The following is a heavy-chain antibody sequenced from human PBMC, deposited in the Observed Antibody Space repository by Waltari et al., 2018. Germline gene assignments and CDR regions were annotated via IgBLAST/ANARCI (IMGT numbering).Heavy chain of an antibody. J-gene: IGHJ4*02. CDR1: GVIFADFG. CDR3: TRGYTYGLGAY. Sequence: EVHLVESGGGVVRPGGFLRLSWAASGVIFADFGMSWVRQAPGKGLEWISGIHWNDGSTGYVDSVKGRFTISRDNAKNSLYLQMNSLRAEDTALYYCTRGYTYGLGAYWGQGTLVTVSS. V-gene: IGHV3-20*04. CDR2: IHWNDGST. D-gene: IGHD5-18*01.